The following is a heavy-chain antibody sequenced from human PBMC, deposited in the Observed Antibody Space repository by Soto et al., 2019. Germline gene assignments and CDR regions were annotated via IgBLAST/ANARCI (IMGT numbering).Heavy chain of an antibody. CDR2: IQDTGTT. Sequence: QVQLQESGPGLVKPSETLSLTCAVSGASVNSYYWNWIRQSPGKGLEWIGYIQDTGTTRYNPSLKSRVTISTDTSKNQFSLNLSSVTAADTAVYYCAREGFWLVGFYSYYMDVWGKGTTVTVSS. CDR3: AREGFWLVGFYSYYMDV. J-gene: IGHJ6*03. V-gene: IGHV4-59*02. D-gene: IGHD6-6*01. CDR1: GASVNSYY.